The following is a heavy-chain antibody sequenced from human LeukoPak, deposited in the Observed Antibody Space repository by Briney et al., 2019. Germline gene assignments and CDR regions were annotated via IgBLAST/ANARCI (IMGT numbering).Heavy chain of an antibody. CDR2: MYAGGST. CDR3: ARGYTSGWLYFDF. Sequence: PGGSLRLSCAASGLTVSSTHMGWVRQAPGKGLEWVSVMYAGGSTYYADSVRGRFTISRDNSKNTLFLQLNNVRAEDTAVYYCARGYTSGWLYFDFWGQGTLVTVSS. V-gene: IGHV3-53*01. D-gene: IGHD6-19*01. J-gene: IGHJ4*02. CDR1: GLTVSSTH.